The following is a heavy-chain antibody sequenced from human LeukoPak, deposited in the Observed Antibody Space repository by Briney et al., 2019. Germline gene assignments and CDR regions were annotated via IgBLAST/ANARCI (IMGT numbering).Heavy chain of an antibody. D-gene: IGHD6-19*01. V-gene: IGHV4-4*07. CDR3: ARVRSGGWYDPVDY. CDR1: GGSISSYY. Sequence: SETLSLTCTVSGGSISSYYWSWIRQPAGKGLEWIGRIYTSGSTNYNPSLKSRVTMSVDTSKNQFSLKLSSVTAADTAVYYCARVRSGGWYDPVDYWGQGTLVTVSS. CDR2: IYTSGST. J-gene: IGHJ4*02.